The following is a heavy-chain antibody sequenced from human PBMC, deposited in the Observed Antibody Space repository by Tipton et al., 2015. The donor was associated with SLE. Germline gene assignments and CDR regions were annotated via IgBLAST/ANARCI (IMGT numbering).Heavy chain of an antibody. CDR1: GFTFDDYA. Sequence: SLRLSCAASGFTFDDYAMHWVRQAPGKGLEWVSGISWNSGSIGYADSVKGRFTISRDNAKNSLYLQMNSLRAEDTALYYCAKDYGYDSSGPDCWGQGTLVTVSS. D-gene: IGHD3-22*01. CDR3: AKDYGYDSSGPDC. J-gene: IGHJ4*02. V-gene: IGHV3-9*01. CDR2: ISWNSGSI.